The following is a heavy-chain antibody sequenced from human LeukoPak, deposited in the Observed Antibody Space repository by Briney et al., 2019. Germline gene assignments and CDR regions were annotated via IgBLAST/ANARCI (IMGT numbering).Heavy chain of an antibody. CDR1: GGSISSDY. V-gene: IGHV4-4*07. J-gene: IGHJ4*02. CDR3: AREAYYYDSSGQNTLGY. D-gene: IGHD3-22*01. CDR2: IYTSGST. Sequence: SETLSLTCTVSGGSISSDYWSWFRQPAGKGLEWIGRIYTSGSTNYNPSLKSRVTMSVDTSKNQFSLKLSSVTAADTAVYYCAREAYYYDSSGQNTLGYWGQGTLVTVSS.